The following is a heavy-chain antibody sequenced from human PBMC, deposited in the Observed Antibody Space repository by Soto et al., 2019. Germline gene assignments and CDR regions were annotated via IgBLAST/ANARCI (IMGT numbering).Heavy chain of an antibody. D-gene: IGHD6-19*01. J-gene: IGHJ5*02. Sequence: QVQLQESGPGLVKPSQTLSLTCTVSGGSISSGGYYWSWIRQHPGKGLEWIGYLYYSGSTYYNQSLKSRVTISVDTSKNQFSLKLSSVTAADTAVYYCARGGGWRGDWFDPWGQGTLVTVSS. CDR3: ARGGGWRGDWFDP. CDR1: GGSISSGGYY. V-gene: IGHV4-31*03. CDR2: LYYSGST.